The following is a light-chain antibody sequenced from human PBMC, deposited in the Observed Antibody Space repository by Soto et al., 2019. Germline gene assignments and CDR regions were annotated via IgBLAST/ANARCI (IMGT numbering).Light chain of an antibody. Sequence: QSVLTQPPSLSATPGQRVNISCSGSFSNIGDNAVNWYQQLPGAAPKLLIYLNDQRPSGVPDRFSGSKSGTSAFLALSGLQSEDEADYYCAAWDDSLNALFGTGTKVTVL. CDR1: FSNIGDNA. V-gene: IGLV1-44*01. CDR3: AAWDDSLNAL. CDR2: LND. J-gene: IGLJ1*01.